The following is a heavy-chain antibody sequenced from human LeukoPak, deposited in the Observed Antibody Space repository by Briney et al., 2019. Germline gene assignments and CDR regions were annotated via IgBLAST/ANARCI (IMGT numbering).Heavy chain of an antibody. CDR3: ASLRFSAAYYADY. V-gene: IGHV3-23*01. J-gene: IGHJ4*02. CDR1: GFTFSNYA. D-gene: IGHD1-26*01. Sequence: GGSLRLSCAASGFTFSNYAMNWVRQAPGKGLEWVSAISGSGDSTYYADSVKGRFTISRDNSKNTLFLQMNSLRAEDTAMYYCASLRFSAAYYADYWGQGTLVTVSS. CDR2: ISGSGDST.